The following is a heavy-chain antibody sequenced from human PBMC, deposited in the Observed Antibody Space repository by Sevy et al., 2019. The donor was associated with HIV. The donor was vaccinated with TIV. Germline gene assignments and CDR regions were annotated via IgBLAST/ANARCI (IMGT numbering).Heavy chain of an antibody. Sequence: GESLKISCKGSGYTFSNYWSGWVRQMPGKGLEWMGIIYPGDSDTRYSPSFQGQVTISSDKSISTAYLQWSSLKASDTAMYYCARRGYYDSSGYYAYGMDVWGQGTTVTVSS. J-gene: IGHJ6*02. D-gene: IGHD3-22*01. CDR3: ARRGYYDSSGYYAYGMDV. CDR2: IYPGDSDT. V-gene: IGHV5-51*01. CDR1: GYTFSNYW.